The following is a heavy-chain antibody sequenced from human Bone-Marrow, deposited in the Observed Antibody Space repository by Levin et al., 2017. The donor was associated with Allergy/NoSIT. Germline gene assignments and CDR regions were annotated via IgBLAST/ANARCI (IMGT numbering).Heavy chain of an antibody. Sequence: LSLTCAASGFTFNTYAMRWVRQAPGKGLQWVSSISGSGSSTFFADSVEGRFTISRDNSRNTLYLQMNSLRAEDTALYYCVKGWYGLAWGRGTLVTVSS. V-gene: IGHV3-23*01. CDR1: GFTFNTYA. CDR3: VKGWYGLA. CDR2: ISGSGSST. D-gene: IGHD3-10*01. J-gene: IGHJ4*02.